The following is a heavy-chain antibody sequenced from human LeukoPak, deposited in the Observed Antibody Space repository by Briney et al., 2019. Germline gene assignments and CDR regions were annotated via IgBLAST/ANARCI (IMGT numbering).Heavy chain of an antibody. V-gene: IGHV4-39*07. CDR1: GGSISSSSYY. J-gene: IGHJ4*02. Sequence: SETLSLTCTVSGGSISSSSYYWGWIRQPPGKGLEWIGSIYYSGSTNYNPSLKSRVTISVDTSKNQFSLKLSSVTAADTAVYYCARVRLGIVDYWGQGTLVTVSS. CDR2: IYYSGST. CDR3: ARVRLGIVDY. D-gene: IGHD7-27*01.